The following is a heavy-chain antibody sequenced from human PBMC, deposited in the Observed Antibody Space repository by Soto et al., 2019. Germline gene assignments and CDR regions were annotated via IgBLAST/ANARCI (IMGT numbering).Heavy chain of an antibody. Sequence: SETLSLTCTVSGGSISSYYWSWIRQPPGKGLEWIGYIYYSGSTNYNPSLKSRVTISVDTSKNQFSLKLSSVTAADTAVYYCARHGTPLAEGDDYFDYWGQGTLVTVSS. CDR3: ARHGTPLAEGDDYFDY. V-gene: IGHV4-59*08. CDR1: GGSISSYY. J-gene: IGHJ4*02. CDR2: IYYSGST. D-gene: IGHD2-21*02.